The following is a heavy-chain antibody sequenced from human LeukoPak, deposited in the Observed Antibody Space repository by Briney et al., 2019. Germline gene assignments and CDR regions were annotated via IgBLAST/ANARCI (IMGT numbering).Heavy chain of an antibody. Sequence: MSGGSLRLSCAASGFTFSTYAMNWVRQAPGKGLEWVSSISSSSSYIYYADSVKGRFTISRDNAKNSLYLQMNSLRAEDTAVYYCARVNELERRSAVVWGQGTTVTVSS. D-gene: IGHD1-1*01. CDR3: ARVNELERRSAVV. J-gene: IGHJ6*02. CDR2: ISSSSSYI. CDR1: GFTFSTYA. V-gene: IGHV3-21*01.